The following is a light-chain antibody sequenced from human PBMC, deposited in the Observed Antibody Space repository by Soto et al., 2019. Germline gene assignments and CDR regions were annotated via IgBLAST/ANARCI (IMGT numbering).Light chain of an antibody. CDR1: SSNIGAGYD. J-gene: IGLJ1*01. V-gene: IGLV1-40*01. CDR3: CSYAGSYTSV. CDR2: ANS. Sequence: QSVLTQPPSVSGAPGQRVTISCSGSSSNIGAGYDVQWYRQFPGTAPKLIIYANSDRPSGVPDRFSGSKSGTSASLAITGLQAEDEADYYCCSYAGSYTSVFGTGTKLTVL.